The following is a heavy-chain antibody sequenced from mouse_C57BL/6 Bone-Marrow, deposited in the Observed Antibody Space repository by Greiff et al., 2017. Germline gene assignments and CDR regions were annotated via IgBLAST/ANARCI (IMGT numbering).Heavy chain of an antibody. D-gene: IGHD3-3*01. CDR3: ARGGPLDY. CDR2: ISYDGSN. V-gene: IGHV3-6*01. CDR1: GYSITSGYY. Sequence: EVKLLESGPGLVKPSQSLSLTCSVTGYSITSGYYWNWLRQFPGNKLEWMGYISYDGSNNYNPSLKNRISITRDTSQNQFFLQLNSVTTEDTATYCGARGGPLDYWGQGTTLTVSS. J-gene: IGHJ2*01.